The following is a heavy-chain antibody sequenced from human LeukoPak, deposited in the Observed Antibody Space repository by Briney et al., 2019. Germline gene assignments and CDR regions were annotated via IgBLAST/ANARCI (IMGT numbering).Heavy chain of an antibody. CDR1: GFTFSRYW. CDR2: INSDGRGT. J-gene: IGHJ4*02. V-gene: IGHV3-74*01. D-gene: IGHD3-9*01. Sequence: GGSLRLSCVASGFTFSRYWMHWVRQAPGEGLVWVSRINSDGRGTNYADSVKGRFSISRDNAENTLYLQMNSLRVEDTAVYYCVRGADTGYSSDSWGQGTLVTVSS. CDR3: VRGADTGYSSDS.